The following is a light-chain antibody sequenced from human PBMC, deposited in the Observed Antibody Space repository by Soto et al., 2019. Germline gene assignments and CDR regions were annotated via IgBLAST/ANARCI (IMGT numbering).Light chain of an antibody. CDR1: NIGSKN. J-gene: IGLJ3*02. V-gene: IGLV3-9*01. CDR2: RDS. Sequence: SYELTQPLSVSVALGQTARITCGGNNIGSKNVHWYQQQPGQAPVLVIYRDSNRPSGIHERFSGSNSGNTATLTISRAQAGDEADYYCQVWDSSTARVFGGGTKLTVL. CDR3: QVWDSSTARV.